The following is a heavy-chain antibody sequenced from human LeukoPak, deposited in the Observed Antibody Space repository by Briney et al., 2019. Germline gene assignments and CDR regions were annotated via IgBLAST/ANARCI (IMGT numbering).Heavy chain of an antibody. Sequence: SETLSHTCTVSGGSISSYYWSWIRQPPGKGLEWVGYIYYSGSTNYNPSLKSRVTISVDTSKNQFSLKLSSVTAADTAVYYCARGVGAYYYDSSGPYFDYWGQGTLVTVSS. V-gene: IGHV4-59*01. CDR2: IYYSGST. J-gene: IGHJ4*02. CDR3: ARGVGAYYYDSSGPYFDY. CDR1: GGSISSYY. D-gene: IGHD3-22*01.